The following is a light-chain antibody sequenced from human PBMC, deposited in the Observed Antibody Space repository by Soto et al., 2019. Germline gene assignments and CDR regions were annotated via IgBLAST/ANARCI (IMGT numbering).Light chain of an antibody. CDR2: GAS. V-gene: IGKV3-11*01. CDR1: QSVTSN. J-gene: IGKJ5*01. CDR3: QQRHMWPIT. Sequence: DIVMTQSPDSLAVSLCEISPLSXRSSQSVTSNLAWYQQKPGQAPRLLIYGASTRATGIPPRFSGSGSGTDFTLTISSLEPEDSAVYYCQQRHMWPITFGQGTRLEIK.